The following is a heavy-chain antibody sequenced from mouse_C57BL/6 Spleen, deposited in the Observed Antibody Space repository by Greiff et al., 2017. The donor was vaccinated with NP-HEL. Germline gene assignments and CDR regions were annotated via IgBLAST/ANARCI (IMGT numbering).Heavy chain of an antibody. CDR1: GYTFTSYW. V-gene: IGHV1-55*01. Sequence: QVQLQQSGAELVKPGASVKMSCKASGYTFTSYWITWVKQRPGQGLEWIGDIYPGSGGTHSNEKFKSKATLTVDTSSSTAYMQLSSLPSEDSAVYYCASEAEPGTFAYWGQGTLVTVSA. CDR3: ASEAEPGTFAY. D-gene: IGHD3-1*01. J-gene: IGHJ3*01. CDR2: IYPGSGGT.